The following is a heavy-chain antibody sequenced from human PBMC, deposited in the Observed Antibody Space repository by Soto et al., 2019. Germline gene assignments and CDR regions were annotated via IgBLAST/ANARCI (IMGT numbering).Heavy chain of an antibody. CDR3: ARTQIYLPPTDDAFDI. Sequence: QVQLQESGPGLVKPSQTLSLTCTVSGGSISSGGYYWSWIRQHPGRGLEWIGYIYYSGSTYYNPSLKSRVTISVDTSKNQFSLKLSSVTAADTAVYYCARTQIYLPPTDDAFDIWGQGTMVTVSS. J-gene: IGHJ3*02. CDR1: GGSISSGGYY. D-gene: IGHD2-2*02. CDR2: IYYSGST. V-gene: IGHV4-31*03.